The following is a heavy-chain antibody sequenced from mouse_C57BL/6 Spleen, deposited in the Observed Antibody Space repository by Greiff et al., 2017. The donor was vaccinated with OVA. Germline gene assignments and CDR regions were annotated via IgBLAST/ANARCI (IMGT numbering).Heavy chain of an antibody. Sequence: DVKLVESGGGLVKPGGSLKLSCAASGFTFSDYGMHWVRQAPEKGLEWVAYISSGSSTIYYADTVKGRFTISRDNAKNTLFLQMTSLRSEDTAMYYCARPGNYDGNFAYWGQGTLVTVSA. CDR1: GFTFSDYG. D-gene: IGHD2-4*01. CDR3: ARPGNYDGNFAY. CDR2: ISSGSSTI. V-gene: IGHV5-17*01. J-gene: IGHJ3*01.